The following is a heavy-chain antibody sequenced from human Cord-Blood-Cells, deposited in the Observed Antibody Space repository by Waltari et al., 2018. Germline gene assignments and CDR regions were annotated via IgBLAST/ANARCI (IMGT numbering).Heavy chain of an antibody. J-gene: IGHJ3*02. Sequence: QVQLVQSGAEAKKPGDSVKVSCRVSGYTVIDLSMHCVRQAPGKGLEWMGGFDPEDGETIYAQKFQGRVTMTEDTSTDTAYMELSSLRSEDTAVYYCATSLGRYIDAFDIWGQGTMVTVSS. CDR3: ATSLGRYIDAFDI. CDR2: FDPEDGET. CDR1: GYTVIDLS. V-gene: IGHV1-24*01. D-gene: IGHD3-16*01.